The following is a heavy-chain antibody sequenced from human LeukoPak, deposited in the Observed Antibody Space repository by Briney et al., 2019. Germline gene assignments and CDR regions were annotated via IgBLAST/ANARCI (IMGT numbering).Heavy chain of an antibody. J-gene: IGHJ3*02. CDR3: ARSSHYDILTGYSEEDAFDI. D-gene: IGHD3-9*01. CDR1: GFTFSTYG. V-gene: IGHV3-30*03. Sequence: PGGSLRLSCAASGFTFSTYGMHWVRQAPGKGLEWVALISYDGGKRYYADSVKGRFTISRDTSKNTLYLQMNSLRVEDTAVYYCARSSHYDILTGYSEEDAFDIWGQGTMVTVSS. CDR2: ISYDGGKR.